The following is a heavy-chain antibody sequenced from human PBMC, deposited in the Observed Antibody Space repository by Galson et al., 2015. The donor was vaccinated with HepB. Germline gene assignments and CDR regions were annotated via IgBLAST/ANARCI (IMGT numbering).Heavy chain of an antibody. CDR3: AKDVLHWSFDH. CDR1: GFGIYYNA. D-gene: IGHD2-8*02. Sequence: SLRLSCAASGFGIYYNAMAWVRQAPGKGLERVSAIGGSDTRTDYADSVKGRFTISRDSSKNMLYLQMNSLRAEDTATYYCAKDVLHWSFDHWGQGTLVTVSA. J-gene: IGHJ4*02. CDR2: IGGSDTRT. V-gene: IGHV3-23*01.